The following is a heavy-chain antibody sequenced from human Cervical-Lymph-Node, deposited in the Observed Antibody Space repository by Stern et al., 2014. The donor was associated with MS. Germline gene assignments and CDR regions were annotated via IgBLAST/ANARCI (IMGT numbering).Heavy chain of an antibody. Sequence: VQLVQSGGGLEQPGGSLRLSCAASGFTFSSYAMSWVRQAPGKGLEWVSAITGSGGDIFYIDSVRGRFTISRDNSKNTLYLQMNSLRAEDTAVYYCVRYSTSSGGSLGHYWGQGTLVTVSS. J-gene: IGHJ4*02. V-gene: IGHV3-23*04. CDR3: VRYSTSSGGSLGHY. D-gene: IGHD6-6*01. CDR1: GFTFSSYA. CDR2: ITGSGGDI.